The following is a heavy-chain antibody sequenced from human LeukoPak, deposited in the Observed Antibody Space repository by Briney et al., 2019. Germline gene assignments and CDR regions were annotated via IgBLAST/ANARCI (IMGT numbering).Heavy chain of an antibody. J-gene: IGHJ4*02. V-gene: IGHV1-46*01. CDR3: ASAYCSGGSCYSELDY. CDR1: GYTFTGYY. CDR2: INPSGGST. D-gene: IGHD2-15*01. Sequence: ASVKVSCKASGYTFTGYYMHWVRQAPGQGLEWMGIINPSGGSTSYAQKFQGRVTMTRDMSTSTVYMELSSLRSEDTAVYYCASAYCSGGSCYSELDYWGQGTLVTVSS.